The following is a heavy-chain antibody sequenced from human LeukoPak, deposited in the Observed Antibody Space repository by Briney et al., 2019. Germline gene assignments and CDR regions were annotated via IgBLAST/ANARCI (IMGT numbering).Heavy chain of an antibody. J-gene: IGHJ4*02. CDR3: AKGSLQWLVLLYY. CDR2: ISGSGGST. Sequence: GGSLRLSCVALEFSFETYWMSWVRQAPGKGLEWVSAISGSGGSTYYADSVKGRFTISRDNSKNTLYLQMNSLRAEDTAVYYCAKGSLQWLVLLYYWGQGTLVTVSS. D-gene: IGHD6-19*01. CDR1: EFSFETYW. V-gene: IGHV3-23*01.